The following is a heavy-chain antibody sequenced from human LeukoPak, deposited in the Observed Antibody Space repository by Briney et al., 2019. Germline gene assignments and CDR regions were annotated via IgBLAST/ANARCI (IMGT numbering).Heavy chain of an antibody. Sequence: PSDTLSLTCTVSGGSISSGSYYWSWIRQPAGKGLELIGRIYTSGSTNYNPSLKSRVTISVDTSKNQFSLKLSSVTAADTAVYYCAREGTYYYDSSGDYWGQGTLVTVSS. D-gene: IGHD3-22*01. J-gene: IGHJ4*02. CDR2: IYTSGST. CDR1: GGSISSGSYY. CDR3: AREGTYYYDSSGDY. V-gene: IGHV4-61*02.